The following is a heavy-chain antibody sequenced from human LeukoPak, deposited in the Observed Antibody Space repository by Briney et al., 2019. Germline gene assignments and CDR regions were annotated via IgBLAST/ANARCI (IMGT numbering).Heavy chain of an antibody. Sequence: PGGSLRLSCAASGFTFSSYSMYWVRQAPGKGLEWVSSISSSSSYIYYADSVKGRFTISRDNAKNSLYLQMNSLRAEDTAVYYCARIFTGRTTGYWGQGTLVTVSS. J-gene: IGHJ4*02. CDR2: ISSSSSYI. D-gene: IGHD1-14*01. V-gene: IGHV3-21*01. CDR3: ARIFTGRTTGY. CDR1: GFTFSSYS.